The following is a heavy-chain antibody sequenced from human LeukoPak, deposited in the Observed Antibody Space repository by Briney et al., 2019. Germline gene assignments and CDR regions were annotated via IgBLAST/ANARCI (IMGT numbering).Heavy chain of an antibody. CDR3: ARGESHLGAFDI. D-gene: IGHD3-16*01. J-gene: IGHJ3*02. CDR2: ISGSGGST. Sequence: PGGSLRLSYAASGFTFSSYAMSWVRQAPGKGLEWVSAISGSGGSTYYADSVKGRFTISRDNSKNTLYLQMNSLRAEDTAVYYCARGESHLGAFDIWGQGTMVIVSS. CDR1: GFTFSSYA. V-gene: IGHV3-23*01.